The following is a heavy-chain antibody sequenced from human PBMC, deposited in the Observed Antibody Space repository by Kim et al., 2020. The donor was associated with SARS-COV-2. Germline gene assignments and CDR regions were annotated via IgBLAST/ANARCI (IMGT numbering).Heavy chain of an antibody. CDR1: NAAISSDY. CDR3: SSFPPAMSYYNDVDF. Sequence: SETLSLTCTVSNAAISSDYWTWIRQPPGKGLEYIGYIYYSGSTDYSRSLNSRVTISVDPSKNQVSLKLTSVTAAETAVYYFSSFPPAMSYYNDVDFWGQGTPVTVSS. CDR2: IYYSGST. D-gene: IGHD2-2*01. J-gene: IGHJ6*02. V-gene: IGHV4-59*01.